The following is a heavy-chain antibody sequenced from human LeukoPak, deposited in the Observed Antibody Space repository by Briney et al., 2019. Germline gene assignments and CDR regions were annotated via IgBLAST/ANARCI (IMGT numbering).Heavy chain of an antibody. Sequence: ASVKVSCKASGYTFTSYGISWVRQAPGHGLEWMGGISAYNGNTNYAQKLQSRVTMTTDTSTSTAYMELRSLRSDDTAVYYCAISDYGDYSTAGYFDYWGQGTLVTVSS. CDR3: AISDYGDYSTAGYFDY. CDR1: GYTFTSYG. D-gene: IGHD4-17*01. CDR2: ISAYNGNT. V-gene: IGHV1-18*01. J-gene: IGHJ4*02.